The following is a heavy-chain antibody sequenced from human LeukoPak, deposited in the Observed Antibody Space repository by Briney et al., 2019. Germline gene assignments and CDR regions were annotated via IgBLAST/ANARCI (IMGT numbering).Heavy chain of an antibody. J-gene: IGHJ4*02. Sequence: PSETLSLTCNVSSGSMTSYYWSWIRQPPGKGLEWIGEINHRGATNYNPSLKSRVTLSLDTSKNQVSLELNSLTAADTAVYYCARGKGDLSMIVMIVTAVEFYFDSWGPGTLVTVSS. D-gene: IGHD3-22*01. CDR2: INHRGAT. CDR1: SGSMTSYY. CDR3: ARGKGDLSMIVMIVTAVEFYFDS. V-gene: IGHV4-34*01.